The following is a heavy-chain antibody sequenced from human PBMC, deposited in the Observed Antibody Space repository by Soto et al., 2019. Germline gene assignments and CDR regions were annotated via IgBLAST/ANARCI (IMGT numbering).Heavy chain of an antibody. Sequence: QVHLQESGPGLVRPSETLSLTCTVSGYSVSNHFWSWIRQPPGKGLEWIAFIHYSGTANYNPSLKRRVTISVDTPKNQFSLRLTSVTAADTAVYYCARHPRTSGGERTFDYWGQGTMVAVSS. D-gene: IGHD2-21*01. CDR1: GYSVSNHF. CDR2: IHYSGTA. J-gene: IGHJ4*02. CDR3: ARHPRTSGGERTFDY. V-gene: IGHV4-59*08.